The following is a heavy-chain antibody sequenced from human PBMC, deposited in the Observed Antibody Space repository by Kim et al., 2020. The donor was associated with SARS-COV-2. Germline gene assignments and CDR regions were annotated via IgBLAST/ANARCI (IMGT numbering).Heavy chain of an antibody. CDR3: AREVRYSGSNLAPFDH. D-gene: IGHD1-26*01. V-gene: IGHV1-69*13. Sequence: SVKVSCQAFGDSFRNFAINWVRQVPGQGLEWVGGVLPTLQVGKSAEKFQGRVSITADDSTNTAYMELHSLRLDDTAVYYCAREVRYSGSNLAPFDHWGQGTLVTVSS. J-gene: IGHJ4*02. CDR1: GDSFRNFA. CDR2: VLPTLQVG.